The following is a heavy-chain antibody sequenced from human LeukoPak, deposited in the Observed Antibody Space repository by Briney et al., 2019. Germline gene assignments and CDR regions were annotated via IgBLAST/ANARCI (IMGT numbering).Heavy chain of an antibody. CDR1: GGSFSGYY. Sequence: KTSETLSLTCAVYGGSFSGYYWSWIRQPPGKGLEWIGEINHSGSTNYNPALKSRVTISVDTSKNQFSLKLSSVTAADTAVYYCALQTFDYGNDYWGQGTLVTVSS. D-gene: IGHD4-17*01. CDR2: INHSGST. J-gene: IGHJ4*02. CDR3: ALQTFDYGNDY. V-gene: IGHV4-34*01.